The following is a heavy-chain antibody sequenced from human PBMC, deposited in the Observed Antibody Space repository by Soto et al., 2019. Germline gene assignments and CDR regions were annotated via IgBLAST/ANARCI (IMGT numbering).Heavy chain of an antibody. CDR2: IIPIFGTA. CDR3: ERANFRPKKDPLPLDY. J-gene: IGHJ4*02. V-gene: IGHV1-69*12. Sequence: QVQLVQSGAAVKKPGSSVKVSCKASGGTFSSYAISWVRQAPGQGLEWMGGIIPIFGTANYAQTFQGRVTITADESTSTDYMELSSLRSEDTGVYYCERANFRPKKDPLPLDYWGQGTLVTVSS. CDR1: GGTFSSYA.